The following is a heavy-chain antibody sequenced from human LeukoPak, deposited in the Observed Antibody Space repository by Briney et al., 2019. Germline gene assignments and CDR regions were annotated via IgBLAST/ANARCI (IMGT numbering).Heavy chain of an antibody. V-gene: IGHV1-24*01. J-gene: IGHJ4*02. CDR2: FDPEDGET. CDR3: ATRTRITMIVALDY. Sequence: ASVKVSCKVSGYTLTELSMHWVRQAPGKGLEWMGGFDPEDGETIYAQKFQGRVTMTEDTSTDTAYMELSSLRSEDTAVYYCATRTRITMIVALDYWGQGTLVTVSS. CDR1: GYTLTELS. D-gene: IGHD3-22*01.